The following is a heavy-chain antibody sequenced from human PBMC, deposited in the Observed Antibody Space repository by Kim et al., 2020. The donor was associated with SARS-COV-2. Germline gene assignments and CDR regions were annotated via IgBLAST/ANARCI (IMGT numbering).Heavy chain of an antibody. V-gene: IGHV4-59*10. J-gene: IGHJ3*02. D-gene: IGHD3-9*01. CDR3: ARLGEFLTGDKDDAFDI. Sequence: KSRVTMSVDTSKDQFSLKLSSVTAADAAVYYCARLGEFLTGDKDDAFDIWGQGTMVTVSS.